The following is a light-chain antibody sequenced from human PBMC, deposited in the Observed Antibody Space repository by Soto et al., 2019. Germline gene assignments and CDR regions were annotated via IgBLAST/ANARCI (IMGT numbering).Light chain of an antibody. CDR2: DAS. Sequence: DSQMTQSPSTLSASVGDRVTITCRASKSITCWLALYQQKPGNSPNLLIYDASTLGSGVPSRFSGSGSGTEFTLTINNLQPDDFATYYCQQYNTYSWTFDQGTKVDIK. J-gene: IGKJ1*01. CDR3: QQYNTYSWT. CDR1: KSITCW. V-gene: IGKV1-5*01.